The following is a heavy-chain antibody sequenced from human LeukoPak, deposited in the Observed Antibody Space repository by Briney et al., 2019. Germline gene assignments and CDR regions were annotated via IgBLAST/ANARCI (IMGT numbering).Heavy chain of an antibody. CDR2: ISSSGSTI. CDR3: ARVGWGMVYAD. D-gene: IGHD2-8*01. J-gene: IGHJ4*02. CDR1: GFTFSDYY. V-gene: IGHV3-11*01. Sequence: GGSLRLSCAASGFTFSDYYMSWIRQAPGKGLEWVSYISSSGSTIYYADSVKGRFTISMDNANNSRYLQMNSLRAEDTAVYYCARVGWGMVYADWGQGTLVTVSS.